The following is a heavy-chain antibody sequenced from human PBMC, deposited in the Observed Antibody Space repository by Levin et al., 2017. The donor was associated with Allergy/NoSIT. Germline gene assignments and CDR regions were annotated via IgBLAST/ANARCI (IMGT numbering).Heavy chain of an antibody. Sequence: GGSLRLSCAASGFTVSTNYMTWVRQAPGKGLEWVSVIYSGGSTYYADSVKGRFTISRDNSQNTLFLHMNSLRAEETAVYYWAGESGWYSNSWYGIDYWGQGTLVTVSS. CDR2: IYSGGST. CDR3: AGESGWYSNSWYGIDY. CDR1: GFTVSTNY. D-gene: IGHD6-13*01. J-gene: IGHJ4*02. V-gene: IGHV3-53*01.